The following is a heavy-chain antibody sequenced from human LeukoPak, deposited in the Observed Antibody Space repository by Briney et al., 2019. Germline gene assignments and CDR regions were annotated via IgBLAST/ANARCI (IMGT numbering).Heavy chain of an antibody. V-gene: IGHV1-46*01. J-gene: IGHJ4*02. CDR3: AREGVAGTGLDY. Sequence: ASVKVSCKASGYTFSSYNMHWVRQGPGQGLGWMGIINPSGGTSYAQKLQGRITMTRDTSTSTLLMELSSLRSEDTAVYYCAREGVAGTGLDYWGQGTLVTVSS. D-gene: IGHD6-13*01. CDR2: INPSGGT. CDR1: GYTFSSYN.